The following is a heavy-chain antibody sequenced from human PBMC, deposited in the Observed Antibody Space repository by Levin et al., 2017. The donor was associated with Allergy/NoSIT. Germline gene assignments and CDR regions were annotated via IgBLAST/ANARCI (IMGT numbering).Heavy chain of an antibody. Sequence: LPGGSLRLSCAASGFTFSSYHMHWVRQAPGKGLEYVSAITNSGGTTYYANSVKGRFTISRDNSENTLYLQMGSLRPEDTAVYYCARILSHSSGYYYDYWGQGTLVTVSS. CDR3: ARILSHSSGYYYDY. CDR2: ITNSGGTT. D-gene: IGHD3-22*01. V-gene: IGHV3-64*01. CDR1: GFTFSSYH. J-gene: IGHJ4*02.